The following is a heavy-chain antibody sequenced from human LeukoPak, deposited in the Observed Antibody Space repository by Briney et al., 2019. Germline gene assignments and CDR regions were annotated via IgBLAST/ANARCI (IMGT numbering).Heavy chain of an antibody. CDR3: ARGETAMIVVVPLDY. CDR1: GFTFSSYS. J-gene: IGHJ4*02. D-gene: IGHD3-22*01. V-gene: IGHV3-21*01. Sequence: KSGGSLRLSCAASGFTFSSYSMNWVRQAPGKGLEWVSSISSSSSYIYYADSVKGRFTISRDNAKNSLYLQMNRLRAEDTAVYYCARGETAMIVVVPLDYWGQGTLVTVSS. CDR2: ISSSSSYI.